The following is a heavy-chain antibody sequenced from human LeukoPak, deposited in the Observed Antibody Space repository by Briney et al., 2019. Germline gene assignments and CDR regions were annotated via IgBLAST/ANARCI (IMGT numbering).Heavy chain of an antibody. J-gene: IGHJ6*02. V-gene: IGHV3-20*01. CDR3: ARRGYGDYYYGMDV. CDR2: INWNGGST. Sequence: TGGSLRLSCAASGFTFDDYGMSWVRHAPGKGREWVSGINWNGGSTMYADSVKGRFTISRDNAKNSLYLQMNSLRAEDTALYHCARRGYGDYYYGMDVWGQGTTVTVSS. D-gene: IGHD2-15*01. CDR1: GFTFDDYG.